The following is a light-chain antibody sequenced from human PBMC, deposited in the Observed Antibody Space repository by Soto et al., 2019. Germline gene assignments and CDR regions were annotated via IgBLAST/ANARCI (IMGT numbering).Light chain of an antibody. CDR3: QQYDSSVH. CDR2: GAS. V-gene: IGKV3-20*01. Sequence: EIVLTQSPDTLSLSPGERATLSCRASQSVTSKYLAWYQQKPGQAPRLLIHGASNCPTGIADRFSGSGSGTDFTLTISRLEPEDFAQYSCQQYDSSVHFGGGTKV. CDR1: QSVTSKY. J-gene: IGKJ4*01.